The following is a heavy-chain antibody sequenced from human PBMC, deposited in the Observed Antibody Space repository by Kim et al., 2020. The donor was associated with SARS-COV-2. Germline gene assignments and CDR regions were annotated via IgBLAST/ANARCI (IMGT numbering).Heavy chain of an antibody. CDR2: IYYSGST. CDR3: ARHHCRRKAAIHNWFDP. Sequence: SETLSLTCTVSGGSISSSSYYWGWIRQPPGKGLEWIGSIYYSGSTYYNPSLKSRVTISVDTSKNQFSLKLSSVTAADTAVYYCARHHCRRKAAIHNWFDPWGQGTLVTVSS. D-gene: IGHD2-2*02. CDR1: GGSISSSSYY. J-gene: IGHJ5*02. V-gene: IGHV4-39*01.